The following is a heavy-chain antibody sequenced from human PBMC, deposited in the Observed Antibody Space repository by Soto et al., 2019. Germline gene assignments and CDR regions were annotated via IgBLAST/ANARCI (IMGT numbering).Heavy chain of an antibody. Sequence: EVQLLESGGGLVQPGGSLRLSCAASGLTFSSYAMSWVRQAPGKGLEWVSAISGSGAVTYYADSVKGRFTISRDKSKNTLYLQMNSLRAEDTAVYYCAKDKGCTSTTCHWNAFDIWGQGTMVTVSS. CDR1: GLTFSSYA. CDR3: AKDKGCTSTTCHWNAFDI. V-gene: IGHV3-23*01. CDR2: ISGSGAVT. J-gene: IGHJ3*02. D-gene: IGHD2-2*01.